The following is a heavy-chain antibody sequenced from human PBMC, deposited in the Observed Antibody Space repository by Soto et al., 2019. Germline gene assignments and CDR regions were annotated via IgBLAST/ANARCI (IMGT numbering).Heavy chain of an antibody. V-gene: IGHV4-59*08. Sequence: QVQLQESGPGLVKPSETLSLTCTVSGGSISSYYWSWIRQPPGKGLEWIGYIYYSGSTNYNPSLNSRVTMAAHTAKNPFSLKLSSVTAADTAVYYCARPYGSCFDYWGQGTLVTVSS. CDR3: ARPYGSCFDY. D-gene: IGHD3-10*01. J-gene: IGHJ4*02. CDR2: IYYSGST. CDR1: GGSISSYY.